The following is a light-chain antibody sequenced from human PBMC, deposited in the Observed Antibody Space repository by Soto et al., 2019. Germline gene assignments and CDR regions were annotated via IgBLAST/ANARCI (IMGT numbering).Light chain of an antibody. CDR3: QQYSNWPT. V-gene: IGKV3-15*01. Sequence: ESVLTHSPGTLSLSPGEIATLSCRASQSVSSNYLAWYQQRPGQAPRLLISGASTRATGIAARFSGSGSGREFTLTISSLQSEDSALYYCQQYSNWPTFGQGTRLEIK. CDR2: GAS. CDR1: QSVSSN. J-gene: IGKJ5*01.